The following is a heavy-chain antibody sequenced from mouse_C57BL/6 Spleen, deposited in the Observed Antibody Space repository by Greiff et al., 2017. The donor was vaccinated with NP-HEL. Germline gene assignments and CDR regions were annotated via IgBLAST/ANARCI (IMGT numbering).Heavy chain of an antibody. D-gene: IGHD2-12*01. J-gene: IGHJ2*01. CDR3: ARDGAYSPFDY. V-gene: IGHV5-16*01. CDR1: GFTFSDYY. Sequence: DVKLVESEGGLVQPGSSMKLSCTASGFTFSDYYMAWVRQVPEKGLEWVANINYDGSSTYYLDSLKSRFIISRDNAKNILYLQMSSLKSEDTATYYCARDGAYSPFDYWGQGTTLTVSS. CDR2: INYDGSST.